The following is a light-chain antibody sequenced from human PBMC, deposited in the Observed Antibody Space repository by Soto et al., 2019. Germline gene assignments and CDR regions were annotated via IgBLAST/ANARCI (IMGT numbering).Light chain of an antibody. CDR2: CAS. CDR3: QQYGSSLS. CDR1: QSVSSSY. V-gene: IGKV3-20*01. Sequence: EIVLTQSPGTLSLSPGERATLSCRASQSVSSSYLAWYQQKPGQAPRLLIYCASSMATGIPARFSGSGSGTDFTLTISRLEAEDFAVYYCQQYGSSLSLGPGTKVDIK. J-gene: IGKJ3*01.